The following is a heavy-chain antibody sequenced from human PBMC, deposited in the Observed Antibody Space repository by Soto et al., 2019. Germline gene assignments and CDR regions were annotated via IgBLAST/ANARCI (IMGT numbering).Heavy chain of an antibody. D-gene: IGHD3-22*01. CDR3: ARFYYDSSGYLPSPYYYYYGMDV. V-gene: IGHV3-7*01. CDR1: GFTFSSYA. Sequence: RLSCAASGFTFSSYAMRWVRQAPGKGLEWVSAISGSEKYYVDSVKGRFTISRDNAKNSLYLQMNSLRAEDTAVYYCARFYYDSSGYLPSPYYYYYGMDVWGQGTTVTVSS. CDR2: ISGSEK. J-gene: IGHJ6*02.